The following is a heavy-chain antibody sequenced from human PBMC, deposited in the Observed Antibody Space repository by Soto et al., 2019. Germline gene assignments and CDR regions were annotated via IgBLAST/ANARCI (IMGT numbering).Heavy chain of an antibody. CDR1: GGSISSGDYY. V-gene: IGHV4-30-4*01. J-gene: IGHJ4*02. Sequence: ASETLSLTCTVSGGSISSGDYYWSWIRQPPGKGLEWIGYIYYSGSTYYNPSLKSRVTISVDTSKNQFSLKLSSVTAADTAVYYCARGSVLRYFDWLPTDYWGQGTLVTVSS. D-gene: IGHD3-9*01. CDR3: ARGSVLRYFDWLPTDY. CDR2: IYYSGST.